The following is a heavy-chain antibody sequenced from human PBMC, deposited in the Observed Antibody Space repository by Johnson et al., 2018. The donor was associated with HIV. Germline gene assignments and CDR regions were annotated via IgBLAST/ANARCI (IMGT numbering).Heavy chain of an antibody. J-gene: IGHJ3*02. Sequence: EVQLVESGGGVVRPGGSLRLSCVASRFTFNNYDMNWVRQAPGKGLEWVSGINWNGGSTDYADSVKGRFTISRDNAENSLYRQMNSLRAEDTALYYCARATHYYDSSGYYIDAFDIWGQGKMVTVSS. CDR3: ARATHYYDSSGYYIDAFDI. CDR1: RFTFNNYD. CDR2: INWNGGST. V-gene: IGHV3-20*04. D-gene: IGHD3-22*01.